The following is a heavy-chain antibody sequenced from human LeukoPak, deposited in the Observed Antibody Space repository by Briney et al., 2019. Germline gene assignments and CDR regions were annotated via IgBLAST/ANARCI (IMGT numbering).Heavy chain of an antibody. V-gene: IGHV4-34*01. CDR3: ARVPQETILRYFDFYWFDP. CDR1: GGSFSGYY. Sequence: SETLSLTCAVYGGSFSGYYWSWIRQPPGKGLEWIGEINHSGSTNYNPSLKSRVTISVDTSKNQFSLKLSSVTAADTAVYYCARVPQETILRYFDFYWFDPWGQGTPVTVSS. D-gene: IGHD3-9*01. CDR2: INHSGST. J-gene: IGHJ5*02.